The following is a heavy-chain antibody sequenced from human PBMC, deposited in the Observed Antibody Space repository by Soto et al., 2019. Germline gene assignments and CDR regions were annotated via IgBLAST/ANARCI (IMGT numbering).Heavy chain of an antibody. J-gene: IGHJ4*02. CDR1: GFIFSNVW. V-gene: IGHV3-30*18. CDR3: AKTGDRGTDY. CDR2: ISYDGSNK. Sequence: GGSLRLSCAASGFIFSNVWMNWVRQAPGKGLEWVAVISYDGSNKYYADSVKGRFTISRDNSKNTLYLQMNSLRAEDTAVYYCAKTGDRGTDYWGQGTLVTVSS. D-gene: IGHD1-1*01.